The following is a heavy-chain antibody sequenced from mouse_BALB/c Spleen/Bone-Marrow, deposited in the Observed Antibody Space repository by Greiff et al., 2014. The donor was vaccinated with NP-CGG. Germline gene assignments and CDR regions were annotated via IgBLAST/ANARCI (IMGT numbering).Heavy chain of an antibody. CDR1: GFTFTDYY. CDR3: ARDRRYDLAWFAY. V-gene: IGHV7-3*02. J-gene: IGHJ3*01. D-gene: IGHD2-14*01. Sequence: EVQRVESGGGLVQPGGSLRLSCATSGFTFTDYYMSWVRQPPGKALEWLVFIRNKANGYTTEYSASVKGRFTISRDNSQSILYLQMNTLRAEDSATYYCARDRRYDLAWFAYWGQGTLVTVSA. CDR2: IRNKANGYTT.